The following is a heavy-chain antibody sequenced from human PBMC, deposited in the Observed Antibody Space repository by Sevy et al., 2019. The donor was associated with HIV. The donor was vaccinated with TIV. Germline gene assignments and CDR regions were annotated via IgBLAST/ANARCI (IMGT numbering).Heavy chain of an antibody. CDR1: GDGVSSRGTV. Sequence: KQSQTLSLTCPISGDGVSSRGTVWNWNRQSPSRGLEWLGRTYYRSKWWNNYALSVKSRISINPDTSKNQVSLHLNSVTPDDTAVYYCARDGGANWDGRPSGTVFDYWGQGTLVTVSS. CDR2: TYYRSKWWN. V-gene: IGHV6-1*01. D-gene: IGHD1-1*01. J-gene: IGHJ4*02. CDR3: ARDGGANWDGRPSGTVFDY.